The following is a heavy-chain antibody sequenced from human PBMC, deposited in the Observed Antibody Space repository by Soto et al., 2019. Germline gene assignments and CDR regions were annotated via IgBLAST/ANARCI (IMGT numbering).Heavy chain of an antibody. D-gene: IGHD3-3*01. V-gene: IGHV3-21*01. Sequence: SLDFISYALGKGLEWVASISSGSAFIKYADSVKSRFTISRDNAKNSVSLQMDSLRVEDTAMYYCTRDQDGNYDSWFDPWGRGTLVTVSS. CDR3: TRDQDGNYDSWFDP. CDR2: ISSGSAFI. J-gene: IGHJ5*02. CDR1: S.